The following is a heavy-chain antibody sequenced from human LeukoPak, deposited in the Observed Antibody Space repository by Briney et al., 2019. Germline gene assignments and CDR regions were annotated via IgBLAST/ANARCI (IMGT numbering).Heavy chain of an antibody. V-gene: IGHV1-2*02. J-gene: IGHJ4*02. CDR3: ARGAFPTLLYFDY. CDR2: INPNSGGT. D-gene: IGHD2/OR15-2a*01. Sequence: GASVKVSCKASGYTFTGYYMHWVRQAPGQGLEWMGWINPNSGGTNYAQKFQGRVTMTRDTSISTAYMELSRLRPDDTAVYYCARGAFPTLLYFDYWGQGTLVTVSS. CDR1: GYTFTGYY.